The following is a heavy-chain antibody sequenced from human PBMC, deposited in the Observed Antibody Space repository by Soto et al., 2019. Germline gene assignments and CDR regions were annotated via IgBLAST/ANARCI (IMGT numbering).Heavy chain of an antibody. J-gene: IGHJ1*01. CDR1: GYTMTAHF. CDR2: INPKNGGT. CDR3: ATDDGQYCGSV. V-gene: IGHV1-2*02. D-gene: IGHD2-15*01. Sequence: QVQLVQSGAAVRKPGASVKISCKASGYTMTAHFLHWVRQAPGRGLEWMGWINPKNGGTDYAQKFQDRSSITRDTSINTAYIQLNRLTSDDTAVYFCATDDGQYCGSVWGQGTLVSVSS.